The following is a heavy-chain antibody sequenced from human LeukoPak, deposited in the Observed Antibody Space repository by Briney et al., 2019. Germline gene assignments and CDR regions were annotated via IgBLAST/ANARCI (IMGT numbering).Heavy chain of an antibody. Sequence: PSGALTLTCAVSGGSISSSNWWSRVRQPPGKGLEWIGEIYHSGSTNYNPSLKSRVTISVDKSKNQFSLKLSSVTAADTAVYYCARESGGIAVAGRWFDYWGKGTLVTVSS. D-gene: IGHD6-19*01. CDR3: ARESGGIAVAGRWFDY. V-gene: IGHV4-4*02. CDR1: GGSISSSNW. CDR2: IYHSGST. J-gene: IGHJ5*01.